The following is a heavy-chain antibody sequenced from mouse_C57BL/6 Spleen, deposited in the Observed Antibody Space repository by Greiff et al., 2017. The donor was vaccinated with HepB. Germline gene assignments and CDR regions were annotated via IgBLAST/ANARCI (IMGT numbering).Heavy chain of an antibody. J-gene: IGHJ4*01. D-gene: IGHD2-5*01. V-gene: IGHV1-19*01. CDR3: ARRDSKRAMDY. CDR2: INPYNGGT. CDR1: GYTFTDYY. Sequence: VQLKQSGPVLVKPGASVKMSCKASGYTFTDYYMNWVKQSHGKSLEWIGVINPYNGGTSYNQKFKGKATLTVDKSSSTAYMELNSLTSEDSAVYYCARRDSKRAMDYWGQGTSVTVSS.